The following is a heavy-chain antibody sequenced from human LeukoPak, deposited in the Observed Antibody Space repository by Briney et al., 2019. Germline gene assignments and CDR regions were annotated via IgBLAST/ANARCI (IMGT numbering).Heavy chain of an antibody. Sequence: PSETLSLTCTVSGGSISSYYWSWIRQPAGKGLEWIGRIYTSGSTNYNPSLKGRVTISVDTSKNQFSLKLSSVTAADTAVYYCASQWELLSGIDYWGQGTLVTVSS. D-gene: IGHD1-26*01. CDR2: IYTSGST. CDR1: GGSISSYY. V-gene: IGHV4-4*07. J-gene: IGHJ4*02. CDR3: ASQWELLSGIDY.